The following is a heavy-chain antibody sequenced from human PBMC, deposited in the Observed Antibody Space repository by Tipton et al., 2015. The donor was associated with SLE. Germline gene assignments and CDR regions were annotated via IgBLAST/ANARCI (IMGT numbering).Heavy chain of an antibody. CDR3: AGGTGAYFDH. Sequence: GSLRLSCAASGFTYSGYVMHWVRQAPGKGLEWVAFIRADGSNKDYADSVKGRFTISRDNSKNTLYLQMNRLRVEDTAVHYCAGGTGAYFDHWGQGTLVTVSS. CDR2: IRADGSNK. CDR1: GFTYSGYV. V-gene: IGHV3-30*02. J-gene: IGHJ4*02. D-gene: IGHD3-16*01.